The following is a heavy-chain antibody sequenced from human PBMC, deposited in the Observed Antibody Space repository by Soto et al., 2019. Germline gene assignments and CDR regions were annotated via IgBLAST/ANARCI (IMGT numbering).Heavy chain of an antibody. CDR1: GFTFTSSA. CDR2: IVVGSGNT. V-gene: IGHV1-58*01. Sequence: ASVKVSCKASGFTFTSSAVQWVRQARGQRLEWIGWIVVGSGNTNYAQKFQERVTITRDMSASTAYMELSSLRSEDTAVYYCAAGGSGWYYYYYGMDVWGQGTTVTVSS. CDR3: AAGGSGWYYYYYGMDV. J-gene: IGHJ6*02. D-gene: IGHD6-19*01.